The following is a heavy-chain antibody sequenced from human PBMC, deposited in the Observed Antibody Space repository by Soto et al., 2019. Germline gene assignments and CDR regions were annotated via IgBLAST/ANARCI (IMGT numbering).Heavy chain of an antibody. D-gene: IGHD6-13*01. Sequence: EVQLVESGGGLVQPGGSLKLSCAASGFTFSGSAMHWVRQASGKGLEWVGRIRSKANSYATAYAASVKGRFTISRDDSKNTAYRQMNSLKTEDTAVYYCTRSSSSWYNWFDPWGQGTLVTVSS. J-gene: IGHJ5*02. V-gene: IGHV3-73*02. CDR1: GFTFSGSA. CDR3: TRSSSSWYNWFDP. CDR2: IRSKANSYAT.